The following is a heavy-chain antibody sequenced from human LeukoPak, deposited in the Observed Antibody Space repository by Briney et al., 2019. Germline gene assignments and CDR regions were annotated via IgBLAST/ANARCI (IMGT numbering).Heavy chain of an antibody. CDR1: GFTFSRYS. J-gene: IGHJ3*02. D-gene: IGHD6-19*01. CDR2: INHSGST. V-gene: IGHV4-34*01. Sequence: GSLRLSCAASGFTFSRYSMNWVRQPPGKGLEWIGEINHSGSTNYNPSLKSRVTISVDTSKNQFSLKLSSVTAADTAVYYCARGPYSSGWYPAFDIWGQGTMVTVSS. CDR3: ARGPYSSGWYPAFDI.